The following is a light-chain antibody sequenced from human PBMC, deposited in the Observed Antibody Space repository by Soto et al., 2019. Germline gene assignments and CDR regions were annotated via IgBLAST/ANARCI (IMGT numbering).Light chain of an antibody. CDR3: SSYTSSSTLV. CDR1: NSDIGGYNS. Sequence: QSALTQPASVSGSPGQSITISCTGSNSDIGGYNSVSWYQQHPGKAPKLLIFGVSNRPSGVSNRFSGSKSGNTASLTISGLQAEDEADYYCSSYTSSSTLVFGGGTKLTVL. CDR2: GVS. V-gene: IGLV2-14*01. J-gene: IGLJ2*01.